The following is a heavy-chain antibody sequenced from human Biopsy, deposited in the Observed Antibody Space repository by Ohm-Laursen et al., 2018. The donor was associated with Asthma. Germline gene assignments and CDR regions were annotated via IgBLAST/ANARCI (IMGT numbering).Heavy chain of an antibody. J-gene: IGHJ4*02. V-gene: IGHV3-30*03. D-gene: IGHD6-19*01. Sequence: SLRLSCAASGFTFSSYGMHWVRQAPGKGLEWVACISYDGSNKYYADSVKGRSTISRDNSKNTLYLQMNSLRAEDTAAYYCSREEPTSGWYQGSILRWGQGTLVTVSS. CDR1: GFTFSSYG. CDR2: ISYDGSNK. CDR3: SREEPTSGWYQGSILR.